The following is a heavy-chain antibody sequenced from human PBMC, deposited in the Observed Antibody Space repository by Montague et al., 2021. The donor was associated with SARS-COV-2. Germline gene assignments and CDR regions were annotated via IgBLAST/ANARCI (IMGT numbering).Heavy chain of an antibody. Sequence: CAISGDSVAVDSAAWSWIRQSPSIGLEWLGRTYYRSKWYNDYAVSVKSRITINPDSSKNQISLQLNSVTPEDTAVYYCARTSASNGYWGQGTLVTVSS. CDR2: TYYRSKWYN. D-gene: IGHD1-26*01. CDR1: GDSVAVDSAA. J-gene: IGHJ4*02. V-gene: IGHV6-1*01. CDR3: ARTSASNGY.